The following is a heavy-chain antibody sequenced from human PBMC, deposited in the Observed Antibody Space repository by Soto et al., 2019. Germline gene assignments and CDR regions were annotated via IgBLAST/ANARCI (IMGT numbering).Heavy chain of an antibody. J-gene: IGHJ6*03. Sequence: GGSLRLSCAASGFTFSSYGMHWVRQAPGKGLEWVAVIWYDGSNKYYADSVKGRFTISRDNSKNTLYLQMNSLRAEDTAVYYCARGRHDFWSGYYKRYYYYYMDVWGKGTTVTVSS. CDR2: IWYDGSNK. V-gene: IGHV3-33*01. CDR3: ARGRHDFWSGYYKRYYYYYMDV. CDR1: GFTFSSYG. D-gene: IGHD3-3*01.